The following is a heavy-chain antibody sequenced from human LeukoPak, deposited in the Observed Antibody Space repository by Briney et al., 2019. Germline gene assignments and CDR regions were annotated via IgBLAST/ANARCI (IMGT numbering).Heavy chain of an antibody. V-gene: IGHV3-53*01. CDR1: GLTVNNNY. CDR2: LYIGGNT. CDR3: ARAPSLFYYDSSGYYNGYFDL. Sequence: GGSLRLSCAASGLTVNNNYMNWVRQAPGKGLEWVSALYIGGNTYYADSVKGRFTISRDNSNNTLYLQMDSLRAEDTAVYYCARAPSLFYYDSSGYYNGYFDLWGRGTLVTVSS. D-gene: IGHD3-22*01. J-gene: IGHJ2*01.